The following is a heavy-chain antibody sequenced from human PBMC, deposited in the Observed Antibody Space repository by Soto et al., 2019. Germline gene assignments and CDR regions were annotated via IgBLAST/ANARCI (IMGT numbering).Heavy chain of an antibody. J-gene: IGHJ4*02. CDR3: AREQLVQGIAVAGTDY. CDR2: ISAYNGNT. CDR1: GYTFNSYG. D-gene: IGHD6-19*01. V-gene: IGHV1-18*01. Sequence: ASVKVSCKASGYTFNSYGISWVRQAPGQGLEWMGWISAYNGNTNYAQKLQGRVTMTTGTSTSTAYTELRSLRSDDTAVYYCAREQLVQGIAVAGTDYWGQGTLVTVSS.